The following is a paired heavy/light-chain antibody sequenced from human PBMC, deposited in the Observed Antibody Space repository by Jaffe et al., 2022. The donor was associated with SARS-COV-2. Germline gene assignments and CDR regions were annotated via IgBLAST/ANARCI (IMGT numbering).Heavy chain of an antibody. D-gene: IGHD3-10*01. V-gene: IGHV7-4-1*01. Sequence: QVQLVQSGSELKKTGASVKVSCKASGYSFTSYALNWVRQAPGRGLEWMGWIDTNTGNPTYAQGFTGRFVFSSDTSVSTTYLQIGNLKAEDTAVYYCARDHHGAGVDYWGQGTLVTVSS. CDR1: GYSFTSYA. J-gene: IGHJ4*02. CDR3: ARDHHGAGVDY. CDR2: IDTNTGNP.
Light chain of an antibody. CDR1: SSDVGGYNY. Sequence: QSALTQPASVSGSPGQSITISCTGTSSDVGGYNYVSWYQHHPGRAPKLITYDVSSRPSGVSNRFSGSKSGNTASLTISGLQAEDEADYYCSSYASSNTLLFGGGTRLTVL. CDR3: SSYASSNTLL. CDR2: DVS. J-gene: IGLJ3*02. V-gene: IGLV2-14*03.